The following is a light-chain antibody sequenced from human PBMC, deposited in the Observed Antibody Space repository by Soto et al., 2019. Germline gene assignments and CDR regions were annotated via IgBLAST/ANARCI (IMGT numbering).Light chain of an antibody. V-gene: IGKV3-11*01. CDR1: QSVSGY. Sequence: EIVLTQSPATLSLSPGETATLSCRASQSVSGYMGWYQQKPGQAPRLLIYQTSIRAAGIPARFSASGSGTDFTLTISDVQPEDFALYYCQKYNNWPPWTFGQGTKVDIK. J-gene: IGKJ1*01. CDR2: QTS. CDR3: QKYNNWPPWT.